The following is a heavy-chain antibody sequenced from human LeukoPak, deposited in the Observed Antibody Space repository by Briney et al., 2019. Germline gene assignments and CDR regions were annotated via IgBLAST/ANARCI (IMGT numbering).Heavy chain of an antibody. CDR1: GFTFSSYS. Sequence: GGXXRLSCAASGFTFSSYSMNWVRQAPGKGLEWVSSISSSSSYIYYADSVKGRLTISRDNAKNSLYLQMHRLSAEDTSVYYCARYGGNAFYYWGQGTLVTVSS. D-gene: IGHD4-23*01. V-gene: IGHV3-21*01. CDR2: ISSSSSYI. J-gene: IGHJ4*02. CDR3: ARYGGNAFYY.